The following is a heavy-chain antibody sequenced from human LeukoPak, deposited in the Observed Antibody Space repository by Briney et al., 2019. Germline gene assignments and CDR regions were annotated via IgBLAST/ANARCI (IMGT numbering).Heavy chain of an antibody. CDR1: GFSVTTSY. D-gene: IGHD3-3*01. CDR2: TYSGGST. Sequence: PGGSLRLSCAASGFSVTTSYMSWVRQAPGKGLEWVSVTYSGGSTSHADSVKGRFTVSRDDSKNMVYLQMSSMRHDDTAVYYCARTYYDYRVGTNYFDYWGQGTLVTVSS. CDR3: ARTYYDYRVGTNYFDY. J-gene: IGHJ4*02. V-gene: IGHV3-66*01.